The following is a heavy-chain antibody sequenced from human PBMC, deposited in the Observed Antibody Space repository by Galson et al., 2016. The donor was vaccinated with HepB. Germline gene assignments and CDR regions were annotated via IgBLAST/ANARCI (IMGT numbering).Heavy chain of an antibody. D-gene: IGHD6-13*01. J-gene: IGHJ4*02. CDR1: GSSIGSGGYF. CDR2: IYNSGST. CDR3: ARDRGPSRWSSGFDS. V-gene: IGHV4-31*03. Sequence: TLSLTCTVSGSSIGSGGYFWTWIRQHPGKGLEWVGNIYNSGSTYYHPSLSGRLSISLDTSKNQFSLRLSSVTAADTAVYYCARDRGPSRWSSGFDSWGQGTLVTVSS.